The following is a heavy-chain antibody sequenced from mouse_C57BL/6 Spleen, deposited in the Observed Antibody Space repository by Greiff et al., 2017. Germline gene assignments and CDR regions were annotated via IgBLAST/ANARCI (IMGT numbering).Heavy chain of an antibody. D-gene: IGHD1-2*01. CDR3: ARKGLTTAFFDY. J-gene: IGHJ2*01. CDR2: INPSSGYT. CDR1: GYTFTSYT. Sequence: VQLVESGAELARPGASVKMSCKASGYTFTSYTMHWVKQRPGQGLEWIGYINPSSGYTTYNQKFKDKATLTADKSSSTAYMQLSSLTSEDSAVYYCARKGLTTAFFDYWGQGTTLTVSS. V-gene: IGHV1-4*01.